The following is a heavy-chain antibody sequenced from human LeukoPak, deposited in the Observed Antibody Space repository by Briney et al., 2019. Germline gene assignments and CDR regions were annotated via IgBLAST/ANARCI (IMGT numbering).Heavy chain of an antibody. CDR2: IYYSGGT. D-gene: IGHD4-11*01. CDR1: GDSISSYY. Sequence: TSETLSLTCTVSGDSISSYYWSWIRQSPGKGLEWIGHIYYSGGTRYNASLKSRLTISVDTSKKQFSLKVPSVTAADTAVYYCARHGAGTTGRLYYYNGMDVWGQGTTVTVSS. CDR3: ARHGAGTTGRLYYYNGMDV. V-gene: IGHV4-59*08. J-gene: IGHJ6*02.